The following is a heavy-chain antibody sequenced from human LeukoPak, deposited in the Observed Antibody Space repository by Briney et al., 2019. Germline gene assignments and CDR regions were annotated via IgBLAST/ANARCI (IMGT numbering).Heavy chain of an antibody. J-gene: IGHJ3*02. Sequence: GGSLRLSCAAAGFTFSSYGMHWVRQAPGKGLEWVAVIWYDGSNKYYADSVKGRFTISRDNSKNTLYLQMNSLRAEDTAVYYCAREEIAAAGGAFDIWGQGTMVTVSS. V-gene: IGHV3-33*01. CDR3: AREEIAAAGGAFDI. CDR2: IWYDGSNK. D-gene: IGHD6-13*01. CDR1: GFTFSSYG.